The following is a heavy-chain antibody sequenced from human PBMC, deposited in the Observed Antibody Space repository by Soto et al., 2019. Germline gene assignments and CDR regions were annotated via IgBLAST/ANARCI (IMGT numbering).Heavy chain of an antibody. Sequence: GASVNVSCKASGGTFSSYAISWVRQAPGQGLEWMGGIIPIFGTANYAQKFQGRVTITADKSTSTAYMELSGLRSEDTAVYYCASLIAVAGKREADFDYWGQGTLVTVSS. D-gene: IGHD6-19*01. CDR2: IIPIFGTA. CDR3: ASLIAVAGKREADFDY. CDR1: GGTFSSYA. V-gene: IGHV1-69*06. J-gene: IGHJ4*02.